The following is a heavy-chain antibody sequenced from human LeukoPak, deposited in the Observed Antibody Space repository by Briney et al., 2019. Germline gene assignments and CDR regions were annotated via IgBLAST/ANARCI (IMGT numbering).Heavy chain of an antibody. J-gene: IGHJ4*02. CDR3: ASVVVVAATRYYFDY. V-gene: IGHV4-34*01. Sequence: SETLSLTCAASGGSFSGNYWSWIRQPPGKGLEWLGEINHSGSTNYNPALKSRVTISVDTSKNQFSLKLSSVTAADTAVYYCASVVVVAATRYYFDYWGQGTLVTVSS. CDR2: INHSGST. CDR1: GGSFSGNY. D-gene: IGHD2-15*01.